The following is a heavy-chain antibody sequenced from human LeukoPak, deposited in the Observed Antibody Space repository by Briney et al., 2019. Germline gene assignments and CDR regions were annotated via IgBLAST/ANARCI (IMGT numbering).Heavy chain of an antibody. CDR3: ARGGYDFWSGYYPFDY. J-gene: IGHJ4*02. Sequence: PSETLSLTCTVSGGSISRYYWRWIRQPPGKGLEWIGYIYYSGSTNYNPSLKSRVTISVDTSKNQFSLKLSSVTAADTAVYYCARGGYDFWSGYYPFDYWGQGTLVTVSS. CDR1: GGSISRYY. D-gene: IGHD3-3*01. CDR2: IYYSGST. V-gene: IGHV4-59*13.